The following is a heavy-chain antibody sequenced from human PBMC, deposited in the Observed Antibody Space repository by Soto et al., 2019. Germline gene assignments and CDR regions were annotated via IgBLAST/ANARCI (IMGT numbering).Heavy chain of an antibody. D-gene: IGHD1-26*01. Sequence: QVQLVESGGGLVKPGGSLRLSCAASGFTFSDYYMNWIRQAPGKGLEWVSYISGSSAYKNYADSMQGRFTVTRDNAQKSLYLQMNSLTVEDTAIDYCARDRGPGGIAVGAFEIWGQGTVVTVSS. CDR1: GFTFSDYY. V-gene: IGHV3-11*06. CDR3: ARDRGPGGIAVGAFEI. CDR2: ISGSSAYK. J-gene: IGHJ3*02.